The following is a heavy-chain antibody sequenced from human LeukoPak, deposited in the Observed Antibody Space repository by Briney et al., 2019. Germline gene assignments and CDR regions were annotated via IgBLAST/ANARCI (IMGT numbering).Heavy chain of an antibody. J-gene: IGHJ4*02. CDR2: IYYTGST. Sequence: SETLSLTCTVSGGSISDYYWNWIRQPPGKGLEWIGNIYYTGSTNYNPSLRSRVTISVDTSKNQFSLKLSSVTATDTAIYYCARKSARGGDFDYWGQGTLVTASS. D-gene: IGHD6-6*01. CDR1: GGSISDYY. CDR3: ARKSARGGDFDY. V-gene: IGHV4-59*08.